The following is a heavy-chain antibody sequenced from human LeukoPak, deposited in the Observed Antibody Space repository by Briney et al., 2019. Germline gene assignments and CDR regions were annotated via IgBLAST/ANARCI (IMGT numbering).Heavy chain of an antibody. V-gene: IGHV4-34*01. CDR2: VNHSGST. J-gene: IGHJ4*02. D-gene: IGHD6-19*01. Sequence: SETLSLTCAVYGGSLSGYYWSWIRQPPPKGLKWIGEVNHSGSTNYNPSLKSRVTISVDTSKNQFSLKLSSVTAADTVVYYCARFEYSSGWYDRTYFDYWGQGTLVTVSS. CDR3: ARFEYSSGWYDRTYFDY. CDR1: GGSLSGYY.